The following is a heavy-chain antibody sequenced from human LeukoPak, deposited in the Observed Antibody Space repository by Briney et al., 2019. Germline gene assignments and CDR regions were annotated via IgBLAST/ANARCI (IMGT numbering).Heavy chain of an antibody. CDR3: ARALRGYSGYDAFDC. J-gene: IGHJ4*02. Sequence: GRSLRLSCAASGFTFSSYGMHWVRQAPGKGLEWVAVIWYDGSNKYYADSVKGRFTISRDNSKNTLYLQMNSLRAEDTAVYYCARALRGYSGYDAFDCWGQGTLVTVSS. CDR1: GFTFSSYG. CDR2: IWYDGSNK. V-gene: IGHV3-33*01. D-gene: IGHD5-12*01.